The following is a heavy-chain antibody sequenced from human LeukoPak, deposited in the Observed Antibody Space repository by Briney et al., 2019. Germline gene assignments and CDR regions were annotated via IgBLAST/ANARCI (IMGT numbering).Heavy chain of an antibody. D-gene: IGHD6-13*01. CDR1: GYTFTSYY. CDR2: INPSGGST. Sequence: GASVKVSCKASGYTFTSYYMHWVRQAPGQGPEWMGIINPSGGSTSYAQKFQGRVTMTRDTSTSTVYMELSSLRSEDTAVYYCARNGVAAAGTRNYYYYMDVWGKGTTVTVSS. V-gene: IGHV1-46*01. CDR3: ARNGVAAAGTRNYYYYMDV. J-gene: IGHJ6*03.